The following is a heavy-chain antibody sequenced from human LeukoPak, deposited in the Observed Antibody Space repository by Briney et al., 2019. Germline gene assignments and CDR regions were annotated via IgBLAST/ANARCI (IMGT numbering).Heavy chain of an antibody. CDR2: IYSGGDT. CDR3: AEGNSVVVVTAIGY. Sequence: PGGSLRLSCAASGFTISTNFMNWVRQAPGRGLEWVSIIYSGGDTFYADSVKGRFSVSRDNSKSTLSLQMNSLRAEDTAVYYCAEGNSVVVVTAIGYWGQGTLVTVSS. D-gene: IGHD2-21*02. CDR1: GFTISTNF. J-gene: IGHJ4*02. V-gene: IGHV3-66*01.